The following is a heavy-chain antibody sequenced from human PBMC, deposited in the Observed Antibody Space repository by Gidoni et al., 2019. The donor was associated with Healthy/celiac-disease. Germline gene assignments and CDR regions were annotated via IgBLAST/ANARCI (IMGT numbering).Heavy chain of an antibody. D-gene: IGHD3-10*01. CDR1: GFTYSSYR. J-gene: IGHJ6*02. V-gene: IGHV3-21*01. CDR3: ARDTATRSDGMDV. CDR2: ISSSSSDI. Sequence: EVQLVESGGGLVKPGGSLRLSCAASGFTYSSYRMNWVRQAPGKGREWVSSISSSSSDIYYADSVKGRFTISRDNAKNSLYLQMNSLRAEDTAVYYCARDTATRSDGMDVWGQGTTVTVSS.